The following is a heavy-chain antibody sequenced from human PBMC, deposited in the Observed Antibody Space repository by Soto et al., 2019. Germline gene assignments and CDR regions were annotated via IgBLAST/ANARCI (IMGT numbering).Heavy chain of an antibody. CDR3: ARYTYGSGSYYNLGDFDY. Sequence: QVQLVQSGAEVKKPGSSVKVSCKASGGTFSSYAIIWVRQAPGQGLEWMGGIIPIFGTANYAQKFQGRVTITADESTSTAYMELSSLRSEDTAVYYCARYTYGSGSYYNLGDFDYWGQGTLVTVSS. V-gene: IGHV1-69*01. CDR2: IIPIFGTA. D-gene: IGHD3-10*01. CDR1: GGTFSSYA. J-gene: IGHJ4*02.